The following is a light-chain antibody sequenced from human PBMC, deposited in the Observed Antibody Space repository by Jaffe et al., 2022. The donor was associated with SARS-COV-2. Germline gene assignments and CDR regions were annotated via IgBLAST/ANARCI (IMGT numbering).Light chain of an antibody. V-gene: IGKV3-11*01. Sequence: EVVLTQSPVTLSLSPGERASLSCRASQSIGSYLAWYQHKPGHGPRLLIYDASNRATGIPARFSGSGSGTDFTLTISSLEPEDFVVYYCQQRLNWPRTFGQGTKVEIK. CDR1: QSIGSY. CDR3: QQRLNWPRT. CDR2: DAS. J-gene: IGKJ1*01.